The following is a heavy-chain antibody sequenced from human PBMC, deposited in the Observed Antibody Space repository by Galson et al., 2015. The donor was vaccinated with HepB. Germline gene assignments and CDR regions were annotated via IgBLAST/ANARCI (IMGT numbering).Heavy chain of an antibody. CDR3: ARGGSYGDYRPFDY. J-gene: IGHJ4*02. CDR1: GFTFSSYS. CDR2: ISSSSSYI. Sequence: SLRLSCAASGFTFSSYSMNWVRQAPGKGLEWVSSISSSSSYIYYADSVKGRFTISRDNAKNSLYLQMNSLRAEDTAVYYCARGGSYGDYRPFDYWGQGTLVTVSS. V-gene: IGHV3-21*01. D-gene: IGHD4-17*01.